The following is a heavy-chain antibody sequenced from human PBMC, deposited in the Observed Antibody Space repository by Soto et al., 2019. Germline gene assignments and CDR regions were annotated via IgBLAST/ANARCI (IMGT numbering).Heavy chain of an antibody. V-gene: IGHV3-23*01. CDR2: INTSGVNR. J-gene: IGHJ5*01. CDR1: AFSFSNYA. Sequence: EVQLLQSGGGLVQPGGSLRLSCAASAFSFSNYAMSWVRQAPGKGLECVSTINTSGVNRHYADSVKGRFSVSRDNSRNTLALQMNSLRAEDTAVYYCTKDWQHDSWGQGTLVTVSS. CDR3: TKDWQHDS. D-gene: IGHD6-13*01.